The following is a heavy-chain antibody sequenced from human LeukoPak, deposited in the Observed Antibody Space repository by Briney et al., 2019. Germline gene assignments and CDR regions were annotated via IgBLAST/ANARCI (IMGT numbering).Heavy chain of an antibody. J-gene: IGHJ4*02. D-gene: IGHD3-22*01. CDR1: GYTLTGYY. CDR3: ARVHSSGYYYFDY. CDR2: INPNSGGT. Sequence: ASVKVSCKASGYTLTGYYMHWVRQAPGQGLECMGWINPNSGGTNYAQKFQGRVTMTRDTSISTAYMELSRLRSDDTAVYYCARVHSSGYYYFDYWGQGTLVTVSS. V-gene: IGHV1-2*02.